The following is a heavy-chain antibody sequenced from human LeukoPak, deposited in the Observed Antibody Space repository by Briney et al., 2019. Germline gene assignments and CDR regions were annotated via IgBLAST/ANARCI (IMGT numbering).Heavy chain of an antibody. CDR3: ARGGGIAVAGSVDY. CDR2: INHSGST. V-gene: IGHV4-34*01. J-gene: IGHJ4*02. Sequence: SETLSLTCAVYGGSFSGYYWSWIRQPPGKGLEWIGEINHSGSTNYNPSLKSRVTISVDTSKNQFSLKLSSVTAADTAVYYCARGGGIAVAGSVDYWGQGTLVTVSS. CDR1: GGSFSGYY. D-gene: IGHD6-19*01.